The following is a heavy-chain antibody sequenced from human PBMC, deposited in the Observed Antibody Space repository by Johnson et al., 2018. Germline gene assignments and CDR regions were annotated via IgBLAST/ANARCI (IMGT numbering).Heavy chain of an antibody. CDR2: IWYDGSNK. CDR1: GFTFSSYG. CDR3: AKNLGIPDYGMDV. Sequence: QVQLLESGGGVVQPGRSLRLSCAASGFTFSSYGMHWVRQAPGKGLEWVAVIWYDGSNKYYADSVKGRFTISRDNSKNTLYLQMNSLRAEDTAVYYCAKNLGIPDYGMDVWGQGTTVTVSS. D-gene: IGHD1-14*01. V-gene: IGHV3-33*06. J-gene: IGHJ6*02.